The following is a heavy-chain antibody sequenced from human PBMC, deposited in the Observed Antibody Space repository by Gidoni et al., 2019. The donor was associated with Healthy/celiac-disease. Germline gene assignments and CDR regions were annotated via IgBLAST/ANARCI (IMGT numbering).Heavy chain of an antibody. D-gene: IGHD6-19*01. V-gene: IGHV4-39*01. J-gene: IGHJ4*02. CDR1: GGSISSSSYY. CDR2: IYYSGST. CDR3: ASYAGYSSGWYRELLGFDY. Sequence: QLQESGPGLVKPSETLSLTCTVSGGSISSSSYYWVWIRQPPGKGLEWIGSIYYSGSTYYNPSLKSRVTISVDTSKNQFSLKLSSVTAADTAVYYCASYAGYSSGWYRELLGFDYWGQGTLVTVSS.